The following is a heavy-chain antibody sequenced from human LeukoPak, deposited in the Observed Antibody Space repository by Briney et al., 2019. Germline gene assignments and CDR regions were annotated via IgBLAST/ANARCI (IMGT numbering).Heavy chain of an antibody. D-gene: IGHD2-2*01. V-gene: IGHV4-34*01. J-gene: IGHJ6*03. CDR2: INHSGST. Sequence: SETLSLTCAVYGGSFSGYYWSWIRQPPGKGLEWIGEINHSGSTDYNPSLKSRVTISVDTSKNQFSLKLSSVTAADTAVYYCARGPAAMNYYYYYYMDVWGKGTTVTISS. CDR1: GGSFSGYY. CDR3: ARGPAAMNYYYYYYMDV.